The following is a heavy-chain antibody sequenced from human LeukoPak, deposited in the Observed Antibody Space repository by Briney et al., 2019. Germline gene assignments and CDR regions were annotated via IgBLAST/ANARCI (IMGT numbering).Heavy chain of an antibody. CDR3: ARVPITMVRGFGLDL. D-gene: IGHD3-10*01. Sequence: ASVEVSCKASGYTFTGYYMHWVRQAPGQGLEWMGWINPNSGGTNYAQKFQGRVTMTRDTSISTAYMELSRLRSDDTAVYYCARVPITMVRGFGLDLWGRGTLVTVSS. V-gene: IGHV1-2*02. CDR2: INPNSGGT. CDR1: GYTFTGYY. J-gene: IGHJ2*01.